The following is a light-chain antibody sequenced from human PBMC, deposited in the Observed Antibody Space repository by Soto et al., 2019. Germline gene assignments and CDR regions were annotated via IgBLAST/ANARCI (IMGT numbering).Light chain of an antibody. CDR1: KLGDKY. CDR3: QAWDSRV. Sequence: SSELTQPPSVSVSPGQTASITCSGDKLGDKYACWYQQKPGQSPVLVIYQDSKRPSGIPERFSGSNSGNTATLTISGTQAMDEADYYCQAWDSRVFGGGTKVTVL. V-gene: IGLV3-1*01. CDR2: QDS. J-gene: IGLJ2*01.